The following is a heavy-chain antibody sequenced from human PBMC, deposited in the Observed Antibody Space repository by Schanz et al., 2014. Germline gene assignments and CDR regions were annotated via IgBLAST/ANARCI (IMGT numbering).Heavy chain of an antibody. V-gene: IGHV3-23*01. D-gene: IGHD2-2*01. CDR1: GFTFSIYG. CDR2: ISDSGDST. J-gene: IGHJ4*02. Sequence: EVQLLESGGGLVQPGGSLRLSCAASGFTFSIYGMSWVRQAPGKGLEWVSDISDSGDSTHYADSVKGRFTISRDNAKNSLFLQMNSLSAEDTAVYYCAKVAPAATYLDSCGLGTLVTVSS. CDR3: AKVAPAATYLDS.